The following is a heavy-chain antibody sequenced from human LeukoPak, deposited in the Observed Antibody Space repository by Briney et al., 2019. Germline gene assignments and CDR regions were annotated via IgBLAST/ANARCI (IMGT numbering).Heavy chain of an antibody. V-gene: IGHV1-2*02. Sequence: ASVKVSCKASGYTFTGYYMHWVRQAPGQGLEWMGWINPNSGGTNYAQKFQGRVTMTRDTSISTAYMELSRLRSDDTAVYYCARGVVVVVAAKGAFDIWGQGTMVPVSS. CDR2: INPNSGGT. CDR1: GYTFTGYY. CDR3: ARGVVVVVAAKGAFDI. D-gene: IGHD2-15*01. J-gene: IGHJ3*02.